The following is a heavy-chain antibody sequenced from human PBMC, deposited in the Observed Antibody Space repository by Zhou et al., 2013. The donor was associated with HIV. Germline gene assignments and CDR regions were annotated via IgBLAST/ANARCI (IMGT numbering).Heavy chain of an antibody. CDR2: INPNSGGT. Sequence: QVQLVQSGAEMKNPGASVKVSCKASGYTFTGYYMHWVRQAPGQGLEWMGWINPNSGGTNYAQKFQGRVTMTRDTSISTAYMELSRLRSDDTAVYYCARVAVAGTSWYYYYYYMDVVGTKGTDGHRLL. CDR3: ARVAVAGTSWYYYYYYMDV. V-gene: IGHV1-2*02. D-gene: IGHD6-19*01. CDR1: GYTFTGYY. J-gene: IGHJ6*03.